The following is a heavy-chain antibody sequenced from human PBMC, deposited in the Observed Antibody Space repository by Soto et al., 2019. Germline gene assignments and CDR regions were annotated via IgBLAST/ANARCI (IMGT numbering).Heavy chain of an antibody. V-gene: IGHV1-8*01. CDR1: GYTFTSHD. CDR3: ARRVMDV. Sequence: QVQLVQSGAEVKKPGASVKVSLKASGYTFTSHDINWVRQATGQGLEWMGWMNPNNGDTGYAQKFQGRVTMTRNTSISTAYMELNSLGFEDTAVYYCARRVMDVWGQGTTVTVS. J-gene: IGHJ6*02. CDR2: MNPNNGDT.